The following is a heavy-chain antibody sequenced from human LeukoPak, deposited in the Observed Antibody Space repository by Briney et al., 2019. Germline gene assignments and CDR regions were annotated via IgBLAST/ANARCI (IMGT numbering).Heavy chain of an antibody. D-gene: IGHD3-22*01. CDR3: ARSYYDRAFGF. J-gene: IGHJ4*02. Sequence: GGSLRLSCRTSGFTFADYGVGWFRQAPGKGLEWVGYIRTKRYGGTMEDAASVKGRIIISRDDSKNIAYLQMSSLKTEDTAVYYCARSYYDRAFGFWGQGTLVTVSS. CDR1: GFTFADYG. CDR2: IRTKRYGGTM. V-gene: IGHV3-49*03.